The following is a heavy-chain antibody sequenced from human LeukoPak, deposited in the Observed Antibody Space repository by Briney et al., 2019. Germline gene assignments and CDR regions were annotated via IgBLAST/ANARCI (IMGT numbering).Heavy chain of an antibody. Sequence: GVSLRLSCAASRFPFRSNCMHWVRHAPGKGLVWVSRIKSDGSSTIYADSVKGRFTVSRDNAKNTLYLQMNSLRAEDTAVYYCARTDNLDYWGQGTLVTVSS. CDR3: ARTDNLDY. J-gene: IGHJ4*02. V-gene: IGHV3-74*01. CDR2: IKSDGSST. CDR1: RFPFRSNC. D-gene: IGHD5-24*01.